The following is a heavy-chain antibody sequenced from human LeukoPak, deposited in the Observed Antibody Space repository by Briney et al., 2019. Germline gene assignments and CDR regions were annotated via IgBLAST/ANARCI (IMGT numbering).Heavy chain of an antibody. Sequence: PSETLSLTCTVSGGSISSYYWSWIRQTPGKGLEWIGYIYYSGSTNFNPSLKSRVTISVDTSKNQFSLKLSSVTAADTAVYYCARAVATINPFDYWGQGTLVTVSS. CDR1: GGSISSYY. D-gene: IGHD5-12*01. CDR3: ARAVATINPFDY. J-gene: IGHJ4*02. CDR2: IYYSGST. V-gene: IGHV4-59*01.